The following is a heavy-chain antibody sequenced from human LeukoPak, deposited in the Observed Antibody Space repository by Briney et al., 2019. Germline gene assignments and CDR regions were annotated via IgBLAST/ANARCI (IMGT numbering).Heavy chain of an antibody. Sequence: GGSLRLSCAASGFTFSSYWMSWVRQAPGKGLEWVANIKQDGSEKYYVDSVKGRFTISRDNAKNSLYLQMNSLRAEDTAVYYCAKEGGGAAADNYYYYGMDVWGQGTTVTVSS. J-gene: IGHJ6*02. V-gene: IGHV3-7*03. CDR2: IKQDGSEK. D-gene: IGHD6-13*01. CDR3: AKEGGGAAADNYYYYGMDV. CDR1: GFTFSSYW.